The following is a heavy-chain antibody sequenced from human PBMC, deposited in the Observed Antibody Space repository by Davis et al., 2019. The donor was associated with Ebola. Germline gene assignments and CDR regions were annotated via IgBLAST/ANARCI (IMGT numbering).Heavy chain of an antibody. D-gene: IGHD2-21*01. CDR3: ARECDEGYYFDY. CDR2: IWYDGSNK. CDR1: GFTFSSYG. Sequence: GESLKISCAASGFTFSSYGMHWVRQAPGKGLEWVAVIWYDGSNKYYADSVKGRFTISRDNSKNTLYLLMNSLRAEDTAVYYCARECDEGYYFDYWGQGTLVTVSS. J-gene: IGHJ4*02. V-gene: IGHV3-33*01.